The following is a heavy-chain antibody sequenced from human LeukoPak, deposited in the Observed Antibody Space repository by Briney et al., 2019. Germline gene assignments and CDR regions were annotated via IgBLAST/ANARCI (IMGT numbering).Heavy chain of an antibody. CDR1: GGTFSSYA. D-gene: IGHD6-6*01. J-gene: IGHJ6*03. CDR3: ARDLLGSSSGMYYYYMDV. CDR2: IIPIFGTA. V-gene: IGHV1-69*06. Sequence: SVKVSCKASGGTFSSYAISWVRQAPGQGLEWMGRIIPIFGTANCAQKFQGRVTITADKSTSTAYMELSSLRSEDTAVYYCARDLLGSSSGMYYYYMDVWGKGTTVTVSS.